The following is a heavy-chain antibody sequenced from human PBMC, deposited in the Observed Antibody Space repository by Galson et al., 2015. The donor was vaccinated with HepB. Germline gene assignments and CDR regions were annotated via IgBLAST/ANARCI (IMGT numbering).Heavy chain of an antibody. J-gene: IGHJ4*02. V-gene: IGHV3-30*18. CDR3: AKDRCSSTSCYRGFDF. D-gene: IGHD2-2*01. CDR2: ISYDGNHK. CDR1: GFTFSSYG. Sequence: SLRLSCAASGFTFSSYGMHRVRQAPGKGLEWLAVISYDGNHKYYADSVKGRLSISRDDSKNTLYLQLNSLRTEDTSIYYCAKDRCSSTSCYRGFDFWGQGALVTVSS.